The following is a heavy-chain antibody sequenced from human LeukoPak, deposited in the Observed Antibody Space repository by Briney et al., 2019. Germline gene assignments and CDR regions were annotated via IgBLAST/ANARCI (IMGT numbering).Heavy chain of an antibody. Sequence: PSQTLSLTCTVFGGSISSGGYYWSWIRQHPGKGLEWIGYIYYSGSTYYNPSLKSRVTISVDTSKNQFSLKLSSVTAADTAVYYCARGGSYDSSLIPFDIWGQGTMVTVSS. D-gene: IGHD3-22*01. CDR3: ARGGSYDSSLIPFDI. J-gene: IGHJ3*02. V-gene: IGHV4-31*03. CDR2: IYYSGST. CDR1: GGSISSGGYY.